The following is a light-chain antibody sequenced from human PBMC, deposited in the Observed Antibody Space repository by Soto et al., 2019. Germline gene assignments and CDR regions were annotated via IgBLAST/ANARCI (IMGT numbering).Light chain of an antibody. Sequence: QSALTQPPSASGTPGQRVTISCSGSSSNIGSNTVNWYQQLPGTAPKLLIYSNNQRPSGVPDRFSGSKSGTSASLAISGLQSEDEADYYCAACDDSPLYVFGTGTKVTVL. J-gene: IGLJ1*01. CDR2: SNN. V-gene: IGLV1-44*01. CDR1: SSNIGSNT. CDR3: AACDDSPLYV.